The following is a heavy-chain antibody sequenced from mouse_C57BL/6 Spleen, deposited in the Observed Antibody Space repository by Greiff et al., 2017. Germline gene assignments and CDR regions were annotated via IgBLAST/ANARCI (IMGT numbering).Heavy chain of an antibody. Sequence: VQLQQSGPGLVQPSQSLSITCTVSGFSLTSYGVHWVRQSPGKGLEWLGVIWSGGSTDYNAAFIYRLSISKDNSKSQVFFKMNSLQADDTAIYYCARTSITTVVGGAMDYWGQGTSVTVSS. V-gene: IGHV2-2*01. CDR3: ARTSITTVVGGAMDY. D-gene: IGHD1-1*01. J-gene: IGHJ4*01. CDR2: IWSGGST. CDR1: GFSLTSYG.